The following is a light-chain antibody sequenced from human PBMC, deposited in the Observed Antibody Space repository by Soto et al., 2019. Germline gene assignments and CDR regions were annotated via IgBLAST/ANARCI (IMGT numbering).Light chain of an antibody. CDR1: QSGKNNY. CDR2: GAI. CDR3: QPYGSSPFT. V-gene: IGKV3-20*01. J-gene: IGKJ3*01. Sequence: EIVLTQSPGTLSVSPGESATVSCRASQSGKNNYLAWYQHKPGQAPRLLLYGAISMAAYIPDRFRGSGSETFFTLTIFSLEHADSAMYSCQPYGSSPFTFGPRTNVDIK.